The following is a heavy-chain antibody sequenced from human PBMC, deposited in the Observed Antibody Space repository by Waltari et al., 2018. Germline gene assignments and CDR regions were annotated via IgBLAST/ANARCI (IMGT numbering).Heavy chain of an antibody. CDR3: TGEYCSGDTCYPHYYYMDV. D-gene: IGHD2-15*01. V-gene: IGHV3-15*01. Sequence: EVQLVESGGGLVKPGGSLMLSCAGSGFTFSPAWMRRFRLDSGKGLECVGRIKSISEGGTIDYAASVRGRFTISRDDSKNTLSLQMNSLKTEDTAVYFCTGEYCSGDTCYPHYYYMDVWGRGTTVTVSS. J-gene: IGHJ6*03. CDR1: GFTFSPAW. CDR2: IKSISEGGTI.